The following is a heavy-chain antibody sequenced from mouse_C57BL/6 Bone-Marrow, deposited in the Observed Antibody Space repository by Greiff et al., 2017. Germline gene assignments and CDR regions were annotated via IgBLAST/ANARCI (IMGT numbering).Heavy chain of an antibody. CDR1: GYTFTSYG. V-gene: IGHV1-81*01. D-gene: IGHD1-1*01. CDR2: IYPRSGNT. J-gene: IGHJ2*01. CDR3: AREGDYYGSSSGFDY. Sequence: QVQLKQSGAELARPGASVKLSCKASGYTFTSYGISWVKQRTGQGLEWIGEIYPRSGNTYSNEKFKGKATLTADKSSSTAYMELRSLTSEDSAVYFCAREGDYYGSSSGFDYWGQGTTLTVSS.